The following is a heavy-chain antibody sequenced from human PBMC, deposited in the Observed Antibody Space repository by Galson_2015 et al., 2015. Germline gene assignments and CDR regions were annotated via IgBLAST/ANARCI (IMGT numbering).Heavy chain of an antibody. CDR1: GFTFSSYA. J-gene: IGHJ4*02. Sequence: SLRLSCAASGFTFSSYAMSWVRQAPGKGLEWVSAISGSGGSTYYADSVKGRFTISRDNSKNTLYLQMNSLRAEDTAVYYCAKGATYCGGDCYSSFGYWGQGTLVTVSS. CDR3: AKGATYCGGDCYSSFGY. V-gene: IGHV3-23*01. CDR2: ISGSGGST. D-gene: IGHD2-21*01.